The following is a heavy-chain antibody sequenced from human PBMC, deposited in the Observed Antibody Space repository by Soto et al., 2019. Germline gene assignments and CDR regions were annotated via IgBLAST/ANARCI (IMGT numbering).Heavy chain of an antibody. D-gene: IGHD4-17*01. V-gene: IGHV4-30-4*01. CDR3: ATMGTPVTGLYYFDY. Sequence: WIRQPPGKGLEWIGFISYSGTTHYSASLRSRVSISVDTSKNQFSLDLSSVTAADTAVYYCATMGTPVTGLYYFDYWGQGTLVTVSS. J-gene: IGHJ4*02. CDR2: ISYSGTT.